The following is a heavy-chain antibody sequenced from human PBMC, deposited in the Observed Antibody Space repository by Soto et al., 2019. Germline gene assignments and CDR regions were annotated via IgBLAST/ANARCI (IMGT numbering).Heavy chain of an antibody. CDR1: GLTFSNYA. V-gene: IGHV3-30*18. CDR2: ISYDGSNK. Sequence: QVQLVESGGGVVQPGRSLRLSCAVSGLTFSNYAMHWVRQAPGKGLEWVAVISYDGSNKYYADSVKGRFTISRDKSKNTLYLLMNSLRAEDTAVYYCAKDRGIVGATTPFYYYGLDVWGQGTTVTVSS. CDR3: AKDRGIVGATTPFYYYGLDV. D-gene: IGHD1-26*01. J-gene: IGHJ6*02.